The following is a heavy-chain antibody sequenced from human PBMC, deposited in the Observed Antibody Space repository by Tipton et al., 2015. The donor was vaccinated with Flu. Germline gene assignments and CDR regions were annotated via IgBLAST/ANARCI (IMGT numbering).Heavy chain of an antibody. CDR3: ARAGWGGYNSRAS. Sequence: LSLTCAASGFAFSIDWMSWVRQAPGKGLEWVANIKEDGSQKYYVDSVRGRFTISRDNGKSLVYLQMDSLRVEDTATYYCARAGWGGYNSRASWGQGTQVIVSS. D-gene: IGHD5-24*01. CDR2: IKEDGSQK. J-gene: IGHJ4*02. V-gene: IGHV3-7*01. CDR1: GFAFSIDW.